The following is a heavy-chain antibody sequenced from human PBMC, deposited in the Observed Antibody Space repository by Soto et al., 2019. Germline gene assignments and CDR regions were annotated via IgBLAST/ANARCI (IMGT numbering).Heavy chain of an antibody. Sequence: EVLLLESGGGLVQPGGSLKLSCAASGFTFVSYAMTWVRQAPGKGLEWVSTISVSGTYTYYADSVEGRFTISRDNSKNTLYLQMNGLRAEDTAVYYCATTAGITMVRGVLDSWGQGTLVTVSS. CDR2: ISVSGTYT. CDR3: ATTAGITMVRGVLDS. D-gene: IGHD3-10*01. V-gene: IGHV3-23*01. CDR1: GFTFVSYA. J-gene: IGHJ4*02.